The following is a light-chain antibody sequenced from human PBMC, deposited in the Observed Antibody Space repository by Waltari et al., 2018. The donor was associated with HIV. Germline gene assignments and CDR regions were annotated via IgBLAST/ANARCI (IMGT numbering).Light chain of an antibody. CDR2: QDR. J-gene: IGLJ2*01. CDR3: QAWDSSTVV. Sequence: SYEVTQPPSVSVSPGQTASITCSGDKLGDKHACWYQQKPGQSPVLVIYQDRKRPSGIPERFSGSNSGNTATLTISGTQAMDEADYDCQAWDSSTVVFGGGTKLTVL. CDR1: KLGDKH. V-gene: IGLV3-1*01.